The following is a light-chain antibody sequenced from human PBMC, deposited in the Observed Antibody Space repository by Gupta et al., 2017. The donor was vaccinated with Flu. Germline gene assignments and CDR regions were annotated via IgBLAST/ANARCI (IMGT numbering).Light chain of an antibody. CDR1: QSVGSY. Sequence: PGERASLSCRASQSVGSYLAWYQQKPGQAPRLLIFDASNRATGIPARFSGSGSGTDFTLTSSSREPEDFALYYCQQRSSWWTFGQGTNVEIK. CDR2: DAS. CDR3: QQRSSWWT. V-gene: IGKV3-11*01. J-gene: IGKJ1*01.